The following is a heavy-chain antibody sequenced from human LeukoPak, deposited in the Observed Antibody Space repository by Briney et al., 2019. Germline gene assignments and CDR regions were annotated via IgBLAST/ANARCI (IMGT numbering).Heavy chain of an antibody. Sequence: SVKVSCKASGGTFSSYAISWVRQAPGQGLEWMGGIIPIFGTANYAQKFQGRVTITADKSTSTAYMELSSLRSEDTAVYYCAIGNILVGATFRAFDIWGQGTMVAVSS. CDR2: IIPIFGTA. D-gene: IGHD1-26*01. CDR1: GGTFSSYA. J-gene: IGHJ3*02. CDR3: AIGNILVGATFRAFDI. V-gene: IGHV1-69*06.